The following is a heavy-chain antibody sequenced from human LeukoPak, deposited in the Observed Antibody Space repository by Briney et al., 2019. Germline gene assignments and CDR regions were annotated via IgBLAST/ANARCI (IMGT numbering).Heavy chain of an antibody. Sequence: RTSETLSLTCTVSGGSISSSSYYWGWIRQPPGKGLEWIGTIYYSGSTYYSPSLKSRVTISVDTSKNQFSLKLHSVTVTDTAVYFCAGGRYDILTGYFRFDYWGQGTLVTASS. CDR3: AGGRYDILTGYFRFDY. D-gene: IGHD3-9*01. V-gene: IGHV4-39*07. J-gene: IGHJ4*02. CDR1: GGSISSSSYY. CDR2: IYYSGST.